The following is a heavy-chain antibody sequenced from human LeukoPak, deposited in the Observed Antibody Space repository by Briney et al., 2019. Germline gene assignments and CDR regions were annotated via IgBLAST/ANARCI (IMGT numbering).Heavy chain of an antibody. CDR1: GYTFTNYG. Sequence: GASVKVSCKTSGYTFTNYGISWVRQAPGQGLEWMGWINTYNGNTNYAQKLQGRVTMTTDTSTSTAYMELRSLRSDDTAVYYCARYSGNSWSFYYYYYMDVWGKGTTVTVSS. D-gene: IGHD1-26*01. V-gene: IGHV1-18*01. CDR3: ARYSGNSWSFYYYYYMDV. J-gene: IGHJ6*03. CDR2: INTYNGNT.